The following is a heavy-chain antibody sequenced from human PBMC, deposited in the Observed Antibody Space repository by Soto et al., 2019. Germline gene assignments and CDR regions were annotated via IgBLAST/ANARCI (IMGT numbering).Heavy chain of an antibody. J-gene: IGHJ5*02. D-gene: IGHD4-17*01. CDR1: GGSISSYY. CDR3: ARGTTVTQHTDWFDP. Sequence: SETLSLTCTVSGGSISSYYWSWIRQPPGKGLEWIGYIYYSGSTNYNPSLKSRVTISVDTSKNQFSLKLSSVTAADTAVYYCARGTTVTQHTDWFDPWGQGTLVTVSS. V-gene: IGHV4-59*01. CDR2: IYYSGST.